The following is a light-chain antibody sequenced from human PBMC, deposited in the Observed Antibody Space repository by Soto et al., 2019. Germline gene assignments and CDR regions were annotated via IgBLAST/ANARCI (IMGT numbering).Light chain of an antibody. CDR3: AAWDDSXNGYV. CDR2: SNN. CDR1: SSNIGSNT. Sequence: QSVLTQPPSASGTPGQRVTISCSGSSSNIGSNTVNWYQQLPGTAPKLLIYSNNQRPSGVPDRFSGSKSGTSASLAISGLQSEDEADYYCAAWDDSXNGYVFGTGXKVTVL. V-gene: IGLV1-44*01. J-gene: IGLJ1*01.